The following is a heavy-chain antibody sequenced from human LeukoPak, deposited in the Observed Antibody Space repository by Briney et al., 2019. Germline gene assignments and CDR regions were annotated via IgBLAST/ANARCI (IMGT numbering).Heavy chain of an antibody. J-gene: IGHJ3*02. Sequence: PSETLSLTCTVSGGSISSSSYYWGWIRQPPGKGLEWIGSIYYSGSTYYNPSLKSRVTISVDTSKNQFSLKLSSVTAADTAVYYCAAYCGGDCYSSGAFDIWGQGTMVTVSS. V-gene: IGHV4-39*07. D-gene: IGHD2-21*02. CDR3: AAYCGGDCYSSGAFDI. CDR2: IYYSGST. CDR1: GGSISSSSYY.